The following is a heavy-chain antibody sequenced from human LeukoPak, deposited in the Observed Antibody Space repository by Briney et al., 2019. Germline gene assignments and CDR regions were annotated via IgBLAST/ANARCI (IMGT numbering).Heavy chain of an antibody. Sequence: GGSLRLSCAASGFTFTNSGMHWVRQAPGRGLEWVAFIQFHGSDIFYADSVEGRFTISRDNSENTLYLQMSGPRAEDTAVYHCAKGTGDTGYYFDYWGQGTLVTVSS. J-gene: IGHJ4*02. CDR1: GFTFTNSG. D-gene: IGHD1-1*01. CDR2: IQFHGSDI. CDR3: AKGTGDTGYYFDY. V-gene: IGHV3-30*02.